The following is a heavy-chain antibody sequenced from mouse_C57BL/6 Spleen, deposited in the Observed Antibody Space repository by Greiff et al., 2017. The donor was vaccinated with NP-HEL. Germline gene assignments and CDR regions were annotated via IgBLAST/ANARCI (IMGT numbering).Heavy chain of an antibody. CDR3: ARAGWDYYSNYDYFDY. CDR2: INPGSGGT. J-gene: IGHJ2*01. CDR1: GYAFTNYL. D-gene: IGHD2-5*01. Sequence: QVQLQQSGAELVRPGTSVKVSCKASGYAFTNYLIEWVKQRPGQGLEWIGVINPGSGGTNYNEKFKGKATLTADKSSSTAYMQLSSLTSEDSAVYFCARAGWDYYSNYDYFDYWGQGTTLTVSS. V-gene: IGHV1-54*01.